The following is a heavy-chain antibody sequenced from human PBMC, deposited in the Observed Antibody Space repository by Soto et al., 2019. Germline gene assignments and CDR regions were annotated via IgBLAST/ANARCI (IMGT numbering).Heavy chain of an antibody. Sequence: LRLSFAASGFTFDDYAMHWVRQAPGKGLEWVSGISWNSGSIGYADSVKGRFTISRDNAKNSLYLQMNSLRAEDTALYYCAKGINNRVGLAVDYWGQGTLVTVSS. D-gene: IGHD2-15*01. CDR2: ISWNSGSI. CDR3: AKGINNRVGLAVDY. CDR1: GFTFDDYA. V-gene: IGHV3-9*01. J-gene: IGHJ4*02.